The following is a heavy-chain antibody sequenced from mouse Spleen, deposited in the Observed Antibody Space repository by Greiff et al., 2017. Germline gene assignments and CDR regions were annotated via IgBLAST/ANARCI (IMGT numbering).Heavy chain of an antibody. CDR2: IYPRSGNT. J-gene: IGHJ4*01. CDR1: GYTFTSYG. Sequence: QVQLQQSGAELARPGASVKLSCKASGYTFTSYGISWVKQRTGQGLEWIGEIYPRSGNTYYNEKFKGKATLTADKSSSTAYMELRSLTSEDSAVYFCAREGPYDGYYSSYAMDHWGQGTSVTVSS. V-gene: IGHV1-81*01. CDR3: AREGPYDGYYSSYAMDH. D-gene: IGHD2-3*01.